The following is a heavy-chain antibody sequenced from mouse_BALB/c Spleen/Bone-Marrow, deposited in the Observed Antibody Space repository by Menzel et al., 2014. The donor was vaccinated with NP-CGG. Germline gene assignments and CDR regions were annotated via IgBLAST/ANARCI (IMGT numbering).Heavy chain of an antibody. CDR2: INPSTGYT. CDR1: VYTFXSYW. D-gene: IGHD2-14*01. V-gene: IGHV1-7*01. Sequence: AQVVESGAELAKPGASVKMSCKASVYTFXSYWMHWVKQRPGQGLEWIGYINPSTGYTEYNQKFKDKATLTADKPSSTAYMQLSSLTSEDSAVYYCARHYRYYFDYWGQGTTLTVSS. CDR3: ARHYRYYFDY. J-gene: IGHJ2*01.